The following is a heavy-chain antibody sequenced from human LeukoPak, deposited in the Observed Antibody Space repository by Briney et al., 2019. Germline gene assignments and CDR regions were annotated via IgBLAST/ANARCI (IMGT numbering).Heavy chain of an antibody. D-gene: IGHD7-27*01. CDR1: GVSFTFGDYY. J-gene: IGHJ3*02. CDR2: IYSSGST. CDR3: ARAPGAFDI. Sequence: SETLSLTCTVSGVSFTFGDYYWTWIRQPPGKGLEWIGYIYSSGSTYYNPSLKSRVTISLDTSKKQFSLKLKSVTAADTAVYFCARAPGAFDIRGQGTMVTVSS. V-gene: IGHV4-30-4*08.